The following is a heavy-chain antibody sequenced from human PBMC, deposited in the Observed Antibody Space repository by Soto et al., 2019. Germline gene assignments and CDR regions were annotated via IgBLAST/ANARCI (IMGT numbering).Heavy chain of an antibody. J-gene: IGHJ6*02. CDR2: ISGGGLNT. V-gene: IGHV3-23*01. CDR1: GFTFSAYA. Sequence: EVQLLESGGGLVQPGGSQRLSCAASGFTFSAYAMTWVRQAPGTGLEWVSSISGGGLNTYYADSVKGRFTISRDNSKNTVSLQMNRLRADDTAVYYCAQSPDFYYYGMDVWGQGTKVTVSS. CDR3: AQSPDFYYYGMDV.